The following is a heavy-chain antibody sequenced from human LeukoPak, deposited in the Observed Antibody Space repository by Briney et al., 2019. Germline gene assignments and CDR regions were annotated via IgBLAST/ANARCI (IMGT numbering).Heavy chain of an antibody. D-gene: IGHD2-2*02. CDR3: ARDCSSTNCYSEVYYYYYMDV. V-gene: IGHV3-48*01. Sequence: PGGSLRLSCAASGFTFSSYSMNWVRQAPGKGLEWVSYISNSSNTISYADSVKGRFTISRDNAKNSLYLQLNSLRAEDTAVYYCARDCSSTNCYSEVYYYYYMDVWGKGTTVTVSS. J-gene: IGHJ6*03. CDR1: GFTFSSYS. CDR2: ISNSSNTI.